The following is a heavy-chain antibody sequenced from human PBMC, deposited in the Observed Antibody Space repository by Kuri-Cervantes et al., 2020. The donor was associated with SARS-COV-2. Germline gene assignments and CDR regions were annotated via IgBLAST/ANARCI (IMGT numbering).Heavy chain of an antibody. CDR2: ISYDGSNK. CDR1: GFTFSSYA. J-gene: IGHJ4*02. D-gene: IGHD6-19*01. CDR3: AKDLVSSGSGDYFDY. V-gene: IGHV3-30*07. Sequence: GESLKISCAASGFTFSSYAMHWVRQAPGKGLEWVAVISYDGSNKYYADSVKGRFTISRDSSKNTLYLQMNSLRAEDTAVYYCAKDLVSSGSGDYFDYWSQGTLVTVSS.